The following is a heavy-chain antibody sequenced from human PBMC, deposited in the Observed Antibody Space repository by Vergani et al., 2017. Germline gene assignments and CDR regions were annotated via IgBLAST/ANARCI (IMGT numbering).Heavy chain of an antibody. CDR2: INPNSGGT. V-gene: IGHV1-2*02. J-gene: IGHJ4*02. Sequence: QVQLVQSGAEVKKPGASVKVSCKASGYTFTDYFMHWVRQAPGQGLEWMGWINPNSGGTNYAQKFQGRVTMTRDTSISTAYMELSNLRSDDTAVYYCARVGTSSNRDYFDYEGQGTLVTVSS. CDR1: GYTFTDYF. D-gene: IGHD2-2*01. CDR3: ARVGTSSNRDYFDY.